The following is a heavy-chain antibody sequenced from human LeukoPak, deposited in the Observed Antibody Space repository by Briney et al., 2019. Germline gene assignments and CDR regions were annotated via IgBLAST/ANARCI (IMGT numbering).Heavy chain of an antibody. Sequence: SGTLSLTCTVSGGSVSSGSYYWSWIRQPPGKGLEWIGYIYYSGSTNYNPSLKSRVTISVDTSKNQFSLKLSSVTAADTAVYYCARDPVEMATTGYYYYGMDVWGQGTTVTVSS. CDR2: IYYSGST. CDR1: GGSVSSGSYY. D-gene: IGHD5-24*01. CDR3: ARDPVEMATTGYYYYGMDV. J-gene: IGHJ6*02. V-gene: IGHV4-61*01.